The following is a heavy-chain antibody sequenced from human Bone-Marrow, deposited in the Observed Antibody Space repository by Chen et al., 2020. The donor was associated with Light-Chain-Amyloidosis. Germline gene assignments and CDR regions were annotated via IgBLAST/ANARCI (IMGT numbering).Heavy chain of an antibody. CDR3: AKDCNGWGCFDY. D-gene: IGHD6-19*01. CDR2: IRGSSAYI. Sequence: EVQLFESGGGLVQPGGSLRLYCAASGFTFNNNDMNWVPQPPGRGMEWVSRIRGSSAYIYYANSVKARFTISRDNSKDTMYLQMNALRAEDTAVYYCAKDCNGWGCFDYWGQGALVTVSS. V-gene: IGHV3-23*01. J-gene: IGHJ4*02. CDR1: GFTFNNND.